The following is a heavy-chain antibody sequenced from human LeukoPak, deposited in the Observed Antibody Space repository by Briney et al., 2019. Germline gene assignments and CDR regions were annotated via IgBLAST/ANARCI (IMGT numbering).Heavy chain of an antibody. CDR1: GGSISSYY. J-gene: IGHJ6*04. CDR2: IYYSGST. Sequence: PSETLSLTCTVSGGSISSYYWSWIRQPPGKGLEWIGYIYYSGSTNYNPSLKSRVTISVDTSKNQFSLKLSSVTAADTAVYYCARESMGGGDCSVWGKGTTVTISS. CDR3: ARESMGGGDCSV. V-gene: IGHV4-59*01. D-gene: IGHD2-21*02.